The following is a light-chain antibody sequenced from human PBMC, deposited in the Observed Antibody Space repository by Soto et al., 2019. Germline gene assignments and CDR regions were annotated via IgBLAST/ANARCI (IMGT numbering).Light chain of an antibody. CDR1: GNYIESYNL. J-gene: IGLJ2*01. V-gene: IGLV2-23*01. CDR2: EDT. CDR3: CSYVGDTTLV. Sequence: QSVLTQPASVSGSPGQSITISCTGSGNYIESYNLISWYQQHPGKAPKLIIYEDTQRPSGVSHRFSASESGNTASLTISGLQAGDEADYYCCSYVGDTTLVFGGGTQVTVL.